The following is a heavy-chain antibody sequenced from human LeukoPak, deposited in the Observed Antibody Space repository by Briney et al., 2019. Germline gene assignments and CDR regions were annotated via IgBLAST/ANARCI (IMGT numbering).Heavy chain of an antibody. J-gene: IGHJ4*02. CDR2: IYSGGST. Sequence: PGGSLRLSCAASGFTVSSNYMSWVRQAPGKGLEWVSVIYSGGSTYYADSVKGRFTISRDNSKNTLYLQMNSLRAEDTAVYYCARVEKDYGGNWAFDYWGQGTLVTVSS. V-gene: IGHV3-53*01. D-gene: IGHD4-23*01. CDR1: GFTVSSNY. CDR3: ARVEKDYGGNWAFDY.